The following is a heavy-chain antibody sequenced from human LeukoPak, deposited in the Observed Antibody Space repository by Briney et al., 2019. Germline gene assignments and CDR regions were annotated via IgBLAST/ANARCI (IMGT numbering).Heavy chain of an antibody. CDR3: SRRRVGTQFEY. Sequence: ASVKVSCKASGYAFTSNDINWVRQATGQGLEWMGGMNPNSASADYAHTFQGRVTITRNTSISTAYMELNSLRLEDTAVYYCSRRRVGTQFEYWGQRTLDSVST. CDR2: MNPNSASA. J-gene: IGHJ4*02. V-gene: IGHV1-8*03. CDR1: GYAFTSND. D-gene: IGHD1-14*01.